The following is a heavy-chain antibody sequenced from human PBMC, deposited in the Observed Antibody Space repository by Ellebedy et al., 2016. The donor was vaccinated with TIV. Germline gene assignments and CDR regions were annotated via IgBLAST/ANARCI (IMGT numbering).Heavy chain of an antibody. D-gene: IGHD6-19*01. CDR2: ISPDGTYV. CDR3: ARGVGSGWYRHYYGMDV. J-gene: IGHJ6*02. Sequence: GESLKISCATSGFTFSNYWMYWVRQGPGKGLVWVSRISPDGTYVNYADSVKGRFTISRDNANSSLFLEMNSLRAEDTAVYYCARGVGSGWYRHYYGMDVWGQGTTVTVSS. CDR1: GFTFSNYW. V-gene: IGHV3-74*01.